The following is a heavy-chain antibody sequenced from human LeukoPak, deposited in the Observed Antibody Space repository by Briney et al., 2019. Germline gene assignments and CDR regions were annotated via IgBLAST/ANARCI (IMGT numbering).Heavy chain of an antibody. Sequence: ASVKVSCKASGYTCTSYGISWVRQAPGQGLEWMGWISAYNGNTNYAQKLQGRVTMTTDTSTSTAYMELRSLRSDDTAVYYCARDREQWLVPYYFDYWGQGTLVTVSS. CDR1: GYTCTSYG. D-gene: IGHD6-19*01. J-gene: IGHJ4*02. V-gene: IGHV1-18*01. CDR2: ISAYNGNT. CDR3: ARDREQWLVPYYFDY.